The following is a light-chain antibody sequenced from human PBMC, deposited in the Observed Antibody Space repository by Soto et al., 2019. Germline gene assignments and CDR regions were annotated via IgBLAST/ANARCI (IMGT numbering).Light chain of an antibody. CDR1: QSVSSIY. Sequence: EIVLTQSPGTLSLSPGERATLSCRASQSVSSIYLAWYQQKPGQAPRLLIYGASSRATGIPDRFSGSGSGTDFPLTISRLEPEDFAVYYCQQYGSSPQPITFGQGTRLEIK. CDR3: QQYGSSPQPIT. CDR2: GAS. V-gene: IGKV3-20*01. J-gene: IGKJ5*01.